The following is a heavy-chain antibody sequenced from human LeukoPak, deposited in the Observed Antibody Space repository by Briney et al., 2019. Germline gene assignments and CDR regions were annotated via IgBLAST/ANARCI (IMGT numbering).Heavy chain of an antibody. J-gene: IGHJ3*02. CDR1: GYTFTGYY. D-gene: IGHD2-2*01. Sequence: ASVKVSCKASGYTFTGYYMHWVRQAPGQGLEWMGWINPNSGGTNYAQKFQGRVTMTRDTSISTAYMELSRLRSDDTAVYYCARLRLPIVVVPAALDAFDIWGQGTMVTVSS. CDR2: INPNSGGT. CDR3: ARLRLPIVVVPAALDAFDI. V-gene: IGHV1-2*02.